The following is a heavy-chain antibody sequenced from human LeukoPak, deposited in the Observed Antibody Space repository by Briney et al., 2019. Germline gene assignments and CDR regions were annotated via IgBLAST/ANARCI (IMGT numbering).Heavy chain of an antibody. CDR3: ARGTYSSSWSHIHYYYYYMDV. CDR2: FGPEVGKT. CDR1: GYTLTELS. V-gene: IGHV1-24*01. Sequence: ASVKVSCKVSGYTLTELSMHWVRQAPGKGLEWMGGFGPEVGKTIYAQKFQGRVTMTEDTSTDTAYMELSSLRSEDTAVYYCARGTYSSSWSHIHYYYYYMDVWGKGTTVTVSS. D-gene: IGHD6-13*01. J-gene: IGHJ6*03.